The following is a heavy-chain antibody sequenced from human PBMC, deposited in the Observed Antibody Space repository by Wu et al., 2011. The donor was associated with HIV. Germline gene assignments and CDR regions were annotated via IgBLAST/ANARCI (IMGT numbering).Heavy chain of an antibody. J-gene: IGHJ6*03. V-gene: IGHV1-2*06. CDR3: ARDPYSSSFYYYYFMDV. Sequence: EVKKPGASVKVTCKTSGYTFTGYHIHWLRQAPGQGLEWMGRIDINRGEQSCTEVQGRVTMNRDTSINTAYMELSRLESDDTAVYYCARDPYSSSFYYYYFMDVWGKGTTVTVSS. CDR2: IDINRGE. CDR1: GYTFTGYH. D-gene: IGHD6-6*01.